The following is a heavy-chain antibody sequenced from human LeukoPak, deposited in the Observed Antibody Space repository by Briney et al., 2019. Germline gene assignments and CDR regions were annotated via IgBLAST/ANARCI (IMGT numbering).Heavy chain of an antibody. J-gene: IGHJ4*02. D-gene: IGHD3-22*01. CDR1: GYTFTSND. CDR2: MNPNSGNT. V-gene: IGHV1-8*01. CDR3: ARGRAYSSGPGFDY. Sequence: ASVKVSCKASGYTFTSNDINWVRQAHGQGLEWMGWMNPNSGNTGYAQKFQGRVTMTRNTSINTAYMELSSLRSEDTALYYCARGRAYSSGPGFDYWAQGTLVTVSS.